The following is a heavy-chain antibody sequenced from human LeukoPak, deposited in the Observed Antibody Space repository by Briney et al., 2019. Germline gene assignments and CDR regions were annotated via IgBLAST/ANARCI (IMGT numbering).Heavy chain of an antibody. Sequence: GGSLRLSCAASGFTFSSYGMHWVRQAPGKGLDWVAFIRYDGSNKYCADSVKRRFTISRDNSKNTLYLQMNSLRAEDTAVYYCAKDYASGSYFPAGVGYRGQGTLVTVSS. V-gene: IGHV3-30*02. D-gene: IGHD3-10*01. CDR3: AKDYASGSYFPAGVGY. CDR1: GFTFSSYG. J-gene: IGHJ4*02. CDR2: IRYDGSNK.